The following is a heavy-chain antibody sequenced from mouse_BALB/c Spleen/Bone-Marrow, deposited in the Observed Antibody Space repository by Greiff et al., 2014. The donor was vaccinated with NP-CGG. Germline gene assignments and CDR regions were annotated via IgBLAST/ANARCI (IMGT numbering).Heavy chain of an antibody. Sequence: EVQLQQSGGGLVQPGGSLKLSCAASGFDFSRYWMSWVRQAPGKGLEWIGEINPDSSTINYTPSPKDKFIISRDNAKNTLYLQMRKVRSEDTALYYCARQGYYGYSDYWGQGTTLTVSS. CDR1: GFDFSRYW. J-gene: IGHJ2*01. V-gene: IGHV4-1*02. CDR2: INPDSSTI. CDR3: ARQGYYGYSDY. D-gene: IGHD1-2*01.